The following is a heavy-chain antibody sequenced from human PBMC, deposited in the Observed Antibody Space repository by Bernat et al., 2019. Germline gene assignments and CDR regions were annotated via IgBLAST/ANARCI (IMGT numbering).Heavy chain of an antibody. CDR2: IYYSGST. J-gene: IGHJ4*02. CDR1: GGSISSSSYY. Sequence: QLQLQESGPGLVKPSETLSLTCTVSGGSISSSSYYWGWIRQPPGKGLEWIGYIYYSGSTNYNPSLKSRVTISVDTSKNQFSLKLSSVTAADTAVYYCARHEQQLAYYFDYWGQGTLVIVSS. D-gene: IGHD6-13*01. V-gene: IGHV4-61*05. CDR3: ARHEQQLAYYFDY.